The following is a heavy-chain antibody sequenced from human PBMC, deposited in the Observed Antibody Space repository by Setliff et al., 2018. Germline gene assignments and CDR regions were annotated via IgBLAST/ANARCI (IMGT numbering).Heavy chain of an antibody. CDR3: GRDPHTPTVTTRGDY. V-gene: IGHV1-18*01. CDR1: GYTFTSYD. J-gene: IGHJ4*02. Sequence: ASVKVSCKASGYTFTSYDINWVRQAPGQGLEWMGWISAYNGNTNYAQKLQGRVTMTTDTSTSTAYMELRSLRSDDTAVYYCGRDPHTPTVTTRGDYWGQGTLVTVSS. D-gene: IGHD4-17*01. CDR2: ISAYNGNT.